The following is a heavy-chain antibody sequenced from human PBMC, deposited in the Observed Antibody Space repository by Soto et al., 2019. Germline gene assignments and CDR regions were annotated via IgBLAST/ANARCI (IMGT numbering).Heavy chain of an antibody. CDR1: GGSISGGYYY. CDR3: ASSALYGMDV. J-gene: IGHJ6*02. V-gene: IGHV4-30-4*01. CDR2: ILYSGTT. Sequence: SETLSLTCSVSGGSISGGYYYWSWIRQPPGKGLEWIGHILYSGTTNYNPTLKSRLIISVYTANTQFSLMVDSVTAADPAVYYCASSALYGMDVWGQGTTVTVSS.